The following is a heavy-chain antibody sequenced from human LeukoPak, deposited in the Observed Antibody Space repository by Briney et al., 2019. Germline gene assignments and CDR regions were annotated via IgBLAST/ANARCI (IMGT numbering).Heavy chain of an antibody. J-gene: IGHJ6*03. CDR3: ARVLVGGGYYYYYYMDV. D-gene: IGHD2-21*01. V-gene: IGHV4-34*01. CDR1: GGSFSGYY. CDR2: INHSGST. Sequence: SETLSLTCAVYGGSFSGYYGSWIRQPPGKGLEWIGEINHSGSTNYNPSLKSRVTISVDTSKNQFSLKLSSVTAADTAVYYCARVLVGGGYYYYYYMDVWGKGTTVTVSS.